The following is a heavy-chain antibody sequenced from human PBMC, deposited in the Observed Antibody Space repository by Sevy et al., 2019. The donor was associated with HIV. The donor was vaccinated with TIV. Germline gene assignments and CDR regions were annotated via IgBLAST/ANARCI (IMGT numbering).Heavy chain of an antibody. D-gene: IGHD6-19*01. V-gene: IGHV4-59*08. Sequence: LSETLSLTCTVSGGSISSYYWSWIRQPPGKGLEWIGYIYYSGSTNYNPSLKSRVTISVDTSKNPFSLKLSSVTAADTAVYYCARHVPYSSGWYDSRNNWFDPWGQGTLVTVSS. CDR1: GGSISSYY. CDR2: IYYSGST. J-gene: IGHJ5*02. CDR3: ARHVPYSSGWYDSRNNWFDP.